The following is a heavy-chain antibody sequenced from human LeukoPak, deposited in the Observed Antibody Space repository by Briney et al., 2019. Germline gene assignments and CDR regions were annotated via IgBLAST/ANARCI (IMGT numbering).Heavy chain of an antibody. CDR1: GYTLTELS. V-gene: IGHV1-24*01. CDR2: FDPEDGET. D-gene: IGHD4-23*01. CDR3: AVRTSDWFDP. Sequence: AASVKVSCKVSGYTLTELSMHWVRQAPGKGFEWMGGFDPEDGETIYAQKFQGRVTMTEDTSTDTAYMELSSLGSEDTAVYYCAVRTSDWFDPWGQGTLVTVSS. J-gene: IGHJ5*02.